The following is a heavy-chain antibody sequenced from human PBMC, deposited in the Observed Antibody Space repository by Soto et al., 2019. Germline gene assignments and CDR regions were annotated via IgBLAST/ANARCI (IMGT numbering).Heavy chain of an antibody. D-gene: IGHD2-8*01. CDR1: GFTFSGYW. V-gene: IGHV3-74*01. CDR3: TKSDWFDP. Sequence: GALRLSCAASGFTFSGYWMHWVRQAPGKGLVWVSRIKSDGSSTFYADSVKGRFTISRDNAKNTLYLQMNSLRAEDTAIYYCTKSDWFDPWGQGTLVTVSS. CDR2: IKSDGSST. J-gene: IGHJ5*02.